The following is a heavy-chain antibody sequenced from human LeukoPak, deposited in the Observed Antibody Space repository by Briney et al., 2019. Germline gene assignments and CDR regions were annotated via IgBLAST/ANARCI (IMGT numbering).Heavy chain of an antibody. D-gene: IGHD5-18*01. CDR3: ARPPTAMVTVGIDY. CDR2: IWYDGNNK. J-gene: IGHJ4*02. CDR1: GFTFSSYG. V-gene: IGHV3-33*01. Sequence: GGSLRLSCAASGFTFSSYGMHWVRQAQGKGLEWVAVIWYDGNNKNYADSVKGRFTISRDNSKNTLYLQMSSLRAEDTAVYYCARPPTAMVTVGIDYWGQGTLVTVSS.